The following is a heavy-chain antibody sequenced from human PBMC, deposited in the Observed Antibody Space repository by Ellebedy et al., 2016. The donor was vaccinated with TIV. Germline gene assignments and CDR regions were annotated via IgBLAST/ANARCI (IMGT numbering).Heavy chain of an antibody. J-gene: IGHJ4*02. Sequence: GGSLRLXCAASRFTFSSYGMHWVRQAPGKGLEWVAVIWSDGTTKYYSDSVKGRFTISRDNSKNTLYLQMNSLRAEDTAVYYCAREIIYGGYYFDYWGQGTLVTVSS. CDR1: RFTFSSYG. CDR3: AREIIYGGYYFDY. D-gene: IGHD4-23*01. CDR2: IWSDGTTK. V-gene: IGHV3-33*01.